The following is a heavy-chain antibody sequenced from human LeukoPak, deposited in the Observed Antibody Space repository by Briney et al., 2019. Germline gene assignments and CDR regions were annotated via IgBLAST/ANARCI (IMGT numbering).Heavy chain of an antibody. CDR2: ISSSSSYI. CDR3: ARVPTSYDFWGGSLSGMDV. Sequence: PGGSLRLSCAASGFTFSSYSMNWVRQAPGKGLEWVSYISSSSSYIYYADSVKGRFTISRDNAKNSLYLQMNSLRAEDTAVYYCARVPTSYDFWGGSLSGMDVWGQGTTVTVSS. D-gene: IGHD3-3*01. V-gene: IGHV3-21*01. J-gene: IGHJ6*02. CDR1: GFTFSSYS.